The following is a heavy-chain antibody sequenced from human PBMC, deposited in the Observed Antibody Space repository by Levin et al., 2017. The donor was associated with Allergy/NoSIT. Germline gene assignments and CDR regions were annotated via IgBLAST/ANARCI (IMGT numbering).Heavy chain of an antibody. CDR3: ARVEGRVFDY. D-gene: IGHD1-1*01. J-gene: IGHJ4*02. CDR2: ISSDGSNK. CDR1: GFTFNSYA. V-gene: IGHV3-30-3*01. Sequence: RSGGSLRLSCADSGFTFNSYAMHWVRQAPGKGLEWVAVISSDGSNKYYADSVKGRFTISRDNSKNTLYLQMNSLRVEDTAVYYCARVEGRVFDYWGQGTLVTVSS.